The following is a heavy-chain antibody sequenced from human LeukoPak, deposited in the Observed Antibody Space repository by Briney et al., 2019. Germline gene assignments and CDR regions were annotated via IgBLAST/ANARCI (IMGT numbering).Heavy chain of an antibody. CDR2: IYYSGST. CDR3: ARDRGWLHYYDNSGYHFDY. D-gene: IGHD3-22*01. J-gene: IGHJ4*02. V-gene: IGHV4-30-4*01. CDR1: GGSISGDYY. Sequence: SQILSLTCTVSGGSISGDYYWSWIRQPPGKGLEWIGYIYYSGSTYYHPSLKSRVTISVDTSKNQFSLKLSSVTAADTAVYYCARDRGWLHYYDNSGYHFDYWGQGTLVTVSS.